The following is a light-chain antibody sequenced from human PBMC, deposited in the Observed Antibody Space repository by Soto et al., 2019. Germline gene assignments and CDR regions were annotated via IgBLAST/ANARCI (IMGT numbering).Light chain of an antibody. CDR3: SSYTNTGTLVV. J-gene: IGLJ3*02. V-gene: IGLV2-14*01. CDR2: EVA. Sequence: QSVLTQPASVSGSPGHSITFSCSGSGGDFGTYNFVSWYQHHPGRAPKLIISEVANRPSGVSDRFSGSKSGSLASLTISGLQADDEAVYYCSSYTNTGTLVVFGVGTKVTVL. CDR1: GGDFGTYNF.